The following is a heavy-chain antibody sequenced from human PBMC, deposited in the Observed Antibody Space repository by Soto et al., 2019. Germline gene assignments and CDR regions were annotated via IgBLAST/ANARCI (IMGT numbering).Heavy chain of an antibody. D-gene: IGHD4-17*01. V-gene: IGHV4-30-4*01. CDR1: GGSISSGDYY. J-gene: IGHJ4*02. CDR3: ASGRIYGDYRKEFDY. Sequence: SETLSLTCTVSGGSISSGDYYWSWIRQPPGKGLEWIGYIYYSGSTYYNPSLKSRVTISVDTSKNQFSLKLSSVTAADTAVYYCASGRIYGDYRKEFDYWGQGTLVTVSS. CDR2: IYYSGST.